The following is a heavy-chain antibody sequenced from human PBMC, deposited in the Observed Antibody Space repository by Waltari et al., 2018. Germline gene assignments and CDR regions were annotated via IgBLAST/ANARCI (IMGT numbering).Heavy chain of an antibody. CDR2: IKQDGSEK. CDR3: ARVRIAVAGNWFDP. J-gene: IGHJ5*02. Sequence: EVQLVESGGGLVQPGGSLRLSCAASGFTFSSYWMRGVRQAPGKGLEWVANIKQDGSEKYYVDSVKGRFTISRDNAKNSLYLQMNSLRAEDTAVYYCARVRIAVAGNWFDPWGQGTLVTVSS. V-gene: IGHV3-7*01. CDR1: GFTFSSYW. D-gene: IGHD6-19*01.